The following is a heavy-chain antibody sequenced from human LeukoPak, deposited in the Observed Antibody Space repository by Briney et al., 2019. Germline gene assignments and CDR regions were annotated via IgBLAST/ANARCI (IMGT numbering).Heavy chain of an antibody. J-gene: IGHJ4*02. D-gene: IGHD5-24*01. Sequence: GGSLRLSCAASGFTFSSYGMHWARQAPGKGLEWVAVISYDGSNKYYADSVKGRFTISRDNSKNTLYLQMNSLRAEDTAVYYCAKVAEEMATMSDYWGQGALVTVSS. CDR2: ISYDGSNK. CDR3: AKVAEEMATMSDY. V-gene: IGHV3-30*18. CDR1: GFTFSSYG.